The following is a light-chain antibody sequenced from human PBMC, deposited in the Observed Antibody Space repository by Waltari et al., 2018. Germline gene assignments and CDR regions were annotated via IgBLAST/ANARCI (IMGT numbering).Light chain of an antibody. J-gene: IGKJ1*01. CDR2: GAS. CDR3: QQYNNWPPWT. CDR1: QSVSSN. Sequence: EIVMTQSPATLSVSPGERATLSCRASQSVSSNLAWYQQKPGQAPRLLIYGASTRATGTPARCSGSGSGTEFTLTISSLQSEDFAGYYCQQYNNWPPWTFGQGTKVEIK. V-gene: IGKV3-15*01.